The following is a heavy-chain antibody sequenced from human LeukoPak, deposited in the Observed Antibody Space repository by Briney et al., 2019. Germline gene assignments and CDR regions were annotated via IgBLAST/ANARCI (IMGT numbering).Heavy chain of an antibody. CDR1: GFTFINYA. CDR3: ARGDGITGTRRLFDY. CDR2: ISSSSSYI. J-gene: IGHJ4*02. V-gene: IGHV3-21*01. D-gene: IGHD1-20*01. Sequence: GGSLRLSCAASGFTFINYAMSWVRQAPGKGLEWVSSISSSSSYIYYADSVEGRFTISRDNAKNSLYLQMNSLRAEDTAVYYCARGDGITGTRRLFDYWGQGTLVTVSS.